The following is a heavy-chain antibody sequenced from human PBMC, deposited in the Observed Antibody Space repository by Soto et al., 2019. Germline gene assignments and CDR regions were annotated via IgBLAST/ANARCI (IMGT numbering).Heavy chain of an antibody. CDR3: AHRVLRTVFGLVTTTAIYFDF. Sequence: QITLKESGPTVVKPTETLTLTCTFSGFSLTTSGVGVGWVRQSPGKAPEWLALIYWDYDKRYSTSLNSRLIITKDTSKNQVGLTMANVDPADTATYYCAHRVLRTVFGLVTTTAIYFDFWGPGTPVVVSS. V-gene: IGHV2-5*02. D-gene: IGHD3-3*01. CDR1: GFSLTTSGVG. J-gene: IGHJ4*02. CDR2: IYWDYDK.